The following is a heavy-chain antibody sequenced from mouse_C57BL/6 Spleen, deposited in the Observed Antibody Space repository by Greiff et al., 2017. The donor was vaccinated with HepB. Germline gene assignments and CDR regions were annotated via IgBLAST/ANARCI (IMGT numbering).Heavy chain of an antibody. CDR1: GFTFSDYY. V-gene: IGHV5-16*01. CDR3: ARDPGYFDV. CDR2: INYDGSST. J-gene: IGHJ1*03. Sequence: EVQRVESEGGLVQPGSSMKLSCTASGFTFSDYYMAWVRQVPEKGLEWVANINYDGSSTYYLDSLKSRFIISRDNAKNILYLQMSSLKSEDTATYYCARDPGYFDVWGTWTTVTVSS.